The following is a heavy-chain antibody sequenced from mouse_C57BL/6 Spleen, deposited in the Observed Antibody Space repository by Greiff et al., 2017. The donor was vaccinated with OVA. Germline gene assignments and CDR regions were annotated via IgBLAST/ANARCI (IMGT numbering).Heavy chain of an antibody. CDR2: IDPNSGGN. D-gene: IGHD2-5*01. CDR3: ARELSNAYAMDY. J-gene: IGHJ4*01. Sequence: QVQLQQPGAELVKPGASVKLSCKASGYTFTSYGMHWVKQRPGRGLEWIGRIDPNSGGNKYNEKFKSKATLTVDKPSITAYMHLSSLTSDDSAVDYCARELSNAYAMDYWGQGTSVTVSS. V-gene: IGHV1-72*01. CDR1: GYTFTSYG.